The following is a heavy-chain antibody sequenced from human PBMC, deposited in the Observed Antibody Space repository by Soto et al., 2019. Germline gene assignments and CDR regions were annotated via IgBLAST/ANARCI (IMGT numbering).Heavy chain of an antibody. CDR3: ARDDVIIRFDP. CDR1: VYSFTIYA. J-gene: IGHJ5*02. Sequence: LVNVACKTAVYSFTIYAMHWLRQAPGQRLEWMGWINAGNGNTKYSQKFQGRVTITRDTSASTAYMELSSLRSEDTAVYYCARDDVIIRFDPWGEGTLLTVSS. CDR2: INAGNGNT. V-gene: IGHV1-3*01.